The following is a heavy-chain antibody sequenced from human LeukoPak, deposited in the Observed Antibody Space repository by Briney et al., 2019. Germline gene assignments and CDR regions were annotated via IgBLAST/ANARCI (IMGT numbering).Heavy chain of an antibody. CDR1: GGSFSGYY. J-gene: IGHJ4*02. V-gene: IGHV4-34*01. CDR3: ARGDTMIVVVPFDY. CDR2: INHSGST. Sequence: SETLSLTCAVYGGSFSGYYWSWIRQPPGKGLEWIGEINHSGSTNYNPSLKSRVNISVDTSKNQFSLKLSSVTAADTAVYYCARGDTMIVVVPFDYWGQGTLVTVSS. D-gene: IGHD3-22*01.